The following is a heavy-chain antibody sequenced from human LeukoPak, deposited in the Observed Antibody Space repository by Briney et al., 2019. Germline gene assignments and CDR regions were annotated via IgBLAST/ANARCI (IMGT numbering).Heavy chain of an antibody. V-gene: IGHV7-4-1*02. CDR3: ARDVVYESSGRLGCFDP. CDR2: INTDTGNP. D-gene: IGHD3-22*01. Sequence: GASVKVSCKASGYTFSNYAMNWVRQAPGQGLEWMGWINTDTGNPTYAQGFTGRFVFSLDTSVSTAYLQISSLKAEDTALYYCARDVVYESSGRLGCFDPWGQGTLVTVSS. J-gene: IGHJ5*02. CDR1: GYTFSNYA.